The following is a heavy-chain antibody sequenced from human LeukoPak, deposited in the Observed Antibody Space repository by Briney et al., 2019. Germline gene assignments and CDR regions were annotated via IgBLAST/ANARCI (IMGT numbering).Heavy chain of an antibody. V-gene: IGHV1-2*02. CDR1: GYTFIGYY. CDR3: ARYGSKIQIRFVEWSLSLDI. J-gene: IGHJ3*02. D-gene: IGHD3-3*01. Sequence: ASVKVSCKASGYTFIGYYMHWVRQAPGHGLEWMGWINPNSGGTNYAQKFQGRVTMTRDTSISTAYMDLSRLRSDDTAVYYCARYGSKIQIRFVEWSLSLDIWGQGTMVTVSS. CDR2: INPNSGGT.